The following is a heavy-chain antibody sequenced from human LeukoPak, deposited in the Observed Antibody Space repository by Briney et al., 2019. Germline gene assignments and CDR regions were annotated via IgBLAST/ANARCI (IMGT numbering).Heavy chain of an antibody. CDR1: GFTFSSYA. CDR2: ISYDGSNK. V-gene: IGHV3-30*04. CDR3: ARIAPIIRAFDY. Sequence: GGSLRLSCAASGFTFSSYAMHWVRQAPGKGLEGVAVISYDGSNKYYADSVKGRFTISRDNSKNTLYLQMNSLRAEDTAVYYCARIAPIIRAFDYWGQGTLVTVSS. D-gene: IGHD5-24*01. J-gene: IGHJ4*02.